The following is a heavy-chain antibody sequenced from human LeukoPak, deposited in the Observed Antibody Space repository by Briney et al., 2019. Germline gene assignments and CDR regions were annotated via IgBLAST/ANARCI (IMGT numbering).Heavy chain of an antibody. V-gene: IGHV3-30-3*01. J-gene: IGHJ4*02. CDR3: ARDDRNRAHFDY. CDR2: ISYDGSNK. CDR1: GFTFSSYA. Sequence: PGRSLRLSCAASGFTFSSYAMHWVRQAPGKGLEWVAVISYDGSNKYYADSVKGRFTISRDNSKNTLYLQMNSLRAEDTAVYYCARDDRNRAHFDYWGQGTLVTVSS. D-gene: IGHD1-14*01.